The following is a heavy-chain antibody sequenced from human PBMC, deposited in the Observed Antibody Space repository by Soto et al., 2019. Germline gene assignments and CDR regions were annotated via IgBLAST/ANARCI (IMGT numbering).Heavy chain of an antibody. CDR2: ICYDGSNK. D-gene: IGHD4-4*01. J-gene: IGHJ6*02. CDR3: ADYTKCSFDGMDL. V-gene: IGHV3-33*08. Sequence: QVQLVESGGGVVQPGRSLRLSCAASGLTFSSSDMHWVRQAPGKGLEWVAFICYDGSNKYYVDSVKGRFTISRDNSKNKAEISMNRLRDGLTAEDYGADYTKCSFDGMDLWGQGTTVTVSS. CDR1: GLTFSSSD.